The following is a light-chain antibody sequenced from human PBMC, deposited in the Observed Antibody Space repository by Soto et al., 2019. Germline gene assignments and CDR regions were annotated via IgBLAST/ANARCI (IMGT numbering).Light chain of an antibody. J-gene: IGLJ1*01. CDR1: SSDVGGYNY. Sequence: SVLTQPASVSGSPGQSITISCTGTSSDVGGYNYVSWYQQHPGKAPKFIIYDVSNRPSGASNRFSGSKSGNTASLTISGLQAEDEADYYCSSYTTSNTRQIVFGTGTKVTVL. CDR2: DVS. V-gene: IGLV2-14*01. CDR3: SSYTTSNTRQIV.